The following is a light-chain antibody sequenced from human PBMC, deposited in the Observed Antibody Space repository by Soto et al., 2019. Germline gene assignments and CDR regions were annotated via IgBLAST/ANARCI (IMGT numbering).Light chain of an antibody. CDR2: GAS. CDR1: QMVVSSF. J-gene: IGKJ1*01. V-gene: IGKV3-20*01. CDR3: QQYVSSVT. Sequence: EIVLTQSPGSLSLSPGERATLSCRASQMVVSSFFAGSQQKPGQAPGLFIYGASNRATGIPDRFSGSGSGTDFTLTISRLEPEDFAVYYCQQYVSSVTFGQGTKVEIK.